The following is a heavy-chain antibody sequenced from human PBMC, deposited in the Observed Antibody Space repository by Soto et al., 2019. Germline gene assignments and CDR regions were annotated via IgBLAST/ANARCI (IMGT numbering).Heavy chain of an antibody. V-gene: IGHV1-8*01. CDR1: GYSFTNYD. D-gene: IGHD5-12*01. Sequence: ASVKVSCPSSGYSFTNYDINWVRQAPGQGLEWMGWMSPNSGNTGYAQKFQGRVTMTRDTSTNTAYMELRSLTSDDTALYYCARRGQDYRGYTYRFDFWGQGTLVTVS. J-gene: IGHJ4*02. CDR2: MSPNSGNT. CDR3: ARRGQDYRGYTYRFDF.